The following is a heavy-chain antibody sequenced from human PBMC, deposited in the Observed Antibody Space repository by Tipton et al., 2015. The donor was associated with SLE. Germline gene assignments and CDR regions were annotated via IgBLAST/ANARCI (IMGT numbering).Heavy chain of an antibody. CDR1: GFTFDDYA. D-gene: IGHD3-22*01. V-gene: IGHV3-43D*04. CDR2: ITWDGGGT. Sequence: SLRLSCAASGFTFDDYAMHWVRQAPGKGLEWVSLITWDGGGTYYADSVKGRFTISRDNSKNSLYLQMNSLRPEDTALYYCAKAPHDSSANDAFDIWGQRTMVTVSS. CDR3: AKAPHDSSANDAFDI. J-gene: IGHJ3*02.